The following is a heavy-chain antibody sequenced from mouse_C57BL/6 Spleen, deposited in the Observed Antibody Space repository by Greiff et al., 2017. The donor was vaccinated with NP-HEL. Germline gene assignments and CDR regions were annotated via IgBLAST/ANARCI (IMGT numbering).Heavy chain of an antibody. CDR1: GYTFTSYG. Sequence: VQLQQSGAELARPGASVKLSCKASGYTFTSYGISWVKQRTGQGLEWIGVIYPRSGNTYYNEKFKGKATLTADKSSSTAYMELRSLTSEDSAVYFCARRSTMEGYYFDYWGQGTTLTVSS. D-gene: IGHD2-1*01. CDR2: IYPRSGNT. CDR3: ARRSTMEGYYFDY. J-gene: IGHJ2*01. V-gene: IGHV1-81*01.